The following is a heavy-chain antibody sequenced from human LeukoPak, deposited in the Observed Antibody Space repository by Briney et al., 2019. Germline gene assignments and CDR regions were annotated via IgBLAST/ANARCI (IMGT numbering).Heavy chain of an antibody. CDR1: GFSFNSYI. Sequence: GGSLRLSCAASGFSFNSYILHWVRQAPGKGLEWVALISSDESIKHYADSVKGRFTVSRDNSKNTLYLQMSSLRAEDTAVYYCARDHLKDGSGWYIPYFDSWGQGTLVTVS. CDR3: ARDHLKDGSGWYIPYFDS. CDR2: ISSDESIK. V-gene: IGHV3-30*04. J-gene: IGHJ4*02. D-gene: IGHD6-19*01.